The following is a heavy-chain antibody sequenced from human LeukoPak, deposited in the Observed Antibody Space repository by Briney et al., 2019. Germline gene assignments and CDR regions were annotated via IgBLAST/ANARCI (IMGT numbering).Heavy chain of an antibody. D-gene: IGHD6-19*01. CDR2: ISGDGGST. CDR1: GFTFHDYA. Sequence: PGGSLRLSCAAPGFTFHDYAIHWVRQAPGKGLEWVALISGDGGSTFYADSVKGRFTISRDNSKNSLYLQMNSLRSDDTAFYYCARESESSGWYDYWGQGTLVTVSS. J-gene: IGHJ4*02. CDR3: ARESESSGWYDY. V-gene: IGHV3-43*02.